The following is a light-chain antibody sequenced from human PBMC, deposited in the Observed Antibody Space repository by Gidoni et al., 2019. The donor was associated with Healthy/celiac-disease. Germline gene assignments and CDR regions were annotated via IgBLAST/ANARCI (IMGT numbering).Light chain of an antibody. J-gene: IGLJ1*01. Sequence: QSLLTPPPSASGPPGQRVSISCSGSSSNIGSNTVNWYQQLPGTAPKPLIYSNNQRPSGVPDRFSGSKSGTSAALAISGLQSEDEADYYCAAWDDGLNGHVFGTGTKVTVL. CDR2: SNN. CDR3: AAWDDGLNGHV. CDR1: SSNIGSNT. V-gene: IGLV1-44*01.